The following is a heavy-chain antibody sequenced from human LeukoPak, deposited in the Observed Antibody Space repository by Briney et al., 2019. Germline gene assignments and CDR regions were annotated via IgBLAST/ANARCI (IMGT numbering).Heavy chain of an antibody. CDR3: ARGSTDYGSGTEVVH. D-gene: IGHD3-10*01. CDR1: GGSIKTYH. V-gene: IGHV4-4*07. CDR2: ISDRGST. Sequence: SETLSLTCTVSGGSIKTYHWSWIRQPAGKGLEWIGRISDRGSTNYNPSLKSRVIMSVDASKNQFSLKLISVTAADTAVYYCARGSTDYGSGTEVVHWGEGTLVIVSS. J-gene: IGHJ4*02.